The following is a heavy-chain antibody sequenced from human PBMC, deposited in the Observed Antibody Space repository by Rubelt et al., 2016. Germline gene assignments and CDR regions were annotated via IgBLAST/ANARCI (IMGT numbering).Heavy chain of an antibody. CDR3: ASNVPYSSGWYVY. CDR1: SYS. D-gene: IGHD6-19*01. Sequence: SYSMNWVRQAPGKGLEWVSSISSSSSYIYYADSVKGRFTISRYNAKNSLYLQMNSLRAEDTAVYYCASNVPYSSGWYVYWGQGTLVTVSS. V-gene: IGHV3-21*01. J-gene: IGHJ4*02. CDR2: ISSSSSYI.